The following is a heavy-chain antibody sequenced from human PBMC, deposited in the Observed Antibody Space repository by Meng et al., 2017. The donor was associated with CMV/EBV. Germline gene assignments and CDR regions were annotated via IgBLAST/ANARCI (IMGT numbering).Heavy chain of an antibody. D-gene: IGHD1-26*01. CDR3: ARSVGELPVYYYGMDV. CDR1: GFTFSSYA. CDR2: ISSNGGST. V-gene: IGHV3-64*02. Sequence: GGSLRLSCAASGFTFSSYAMHWVRQAPGKGLEYVSAISSNGGSTYYADSVKGRFTIPRDNSKNTLYLQMGSLRAEDMAVYYCARSVGELPVYYYGMDVWGQGTTVTSP. J-gene: IGHJ6*02.